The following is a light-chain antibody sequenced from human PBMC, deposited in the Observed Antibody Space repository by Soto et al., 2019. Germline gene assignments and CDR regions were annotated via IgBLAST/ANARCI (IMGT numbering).Light chain of an antibody. CDR2: GAS. Sequence: DIQLTQSPSFLSASVGDRVTITCRPSQGIRSYLAWYQQRPGKAPELLIYGASTLRPGGASRFSGSGSGTEFTLTISSLQPEDFATYFCQQLNTFPPFFTFGPGTKVDIK. J-gene: IGKJ3*01. CDR1: QGIRSY. CDR3: QQLNTFPPFFT. V-gene: IGKV1-9*01.